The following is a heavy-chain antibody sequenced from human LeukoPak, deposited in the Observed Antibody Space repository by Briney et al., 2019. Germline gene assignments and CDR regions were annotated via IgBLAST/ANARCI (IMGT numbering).Heavy chain of an antibody. CDR3: ARDRRYSSSSTRFDP. V-gene: IGHV1-18*01. CDR2: ISAYNGNT. J-gene: IGHJ5*02. Sequence: ASVKVSCKASGYTFTSYGISWVRQAPGQGLEWMGWISAYNGNTNYAQKLQGRVTMTTDTSTSTAYMELRSPRSDDTAVYYCARDRRYSSSSTRFDPWGQGTLVTVSP. CDR1: GYTFTSYG. D-gene: IGHD6-6*01.